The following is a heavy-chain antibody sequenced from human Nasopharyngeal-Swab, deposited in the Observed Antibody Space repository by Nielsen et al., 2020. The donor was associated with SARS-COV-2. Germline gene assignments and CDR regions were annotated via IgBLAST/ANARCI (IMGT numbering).Heavy chain of an antibody. CDR3: ARSYV. CDR2: IKQDGSDK. J-gene: IGHJ6*02. Sequence: GESLKISCAASGFTVSSNYMSWVRQAPGKGLEWVANIKQDGSDKYYVDSVKGRFTISRDNAKNSLYLQMNSLRAEDTAVYYCARSYVWGQGTTVTVSS. V-gene: IGHV3-7*01. CDR1: GFTVSSNY.